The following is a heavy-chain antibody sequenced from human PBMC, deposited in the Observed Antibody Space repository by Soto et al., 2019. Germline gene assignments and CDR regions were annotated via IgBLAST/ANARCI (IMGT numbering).Heavy chain of an antibody. CDR2: IKQDGSEK. Sequence: GGSLRLSCAASGFTFSSYWMSWVRQAPGKGLEWVANIKQDGSEKYYVDSVKGRFTISRDNAKNSLYLQMNSLRAEDTAVYYCARESDYIWGSYRFGPTAYYFDYWGQGTLVTVSS. D-gene: IGHD3-16*02. V-gene: IGHV3-7*01. CDR1: GFTFSSYW. CDR3: ARESDYIWGSYRFGPTAYYFDY. J-gene: IGHJ4*02.